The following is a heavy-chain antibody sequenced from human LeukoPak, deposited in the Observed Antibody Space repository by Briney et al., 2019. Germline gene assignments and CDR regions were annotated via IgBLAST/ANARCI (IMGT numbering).Heavy chain of an antibody. CDR3: ARVWAILNGYWVIDY. J-gene: IGHJ4*02. CDR1: GGSFSGYY. V-gene: IGHV4-34*01. D-gene: IGHD3-9*01. CDR2: INHSGST. Sequence: PSETLSLTCAVYGGSFSGYYWSWIRQPPVKVLEWIGEINHSGSTNYNPSLKRRVTISVDTSKNQFSLKLSSVTAADTAVYYCARVWAILNGYWVIDYWGQGTLVTVSS.